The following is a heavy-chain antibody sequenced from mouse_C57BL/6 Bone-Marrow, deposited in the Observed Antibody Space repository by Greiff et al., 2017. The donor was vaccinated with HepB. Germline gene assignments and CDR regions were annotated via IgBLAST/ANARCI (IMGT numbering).Heavy chain of an antibody. D-gene: IGHD2-3*01. CDR3: AFHDSYLYYSAMDY. J-gene: IGHJ4*01. CDR2: IDPSDSYT. Sequence: QVQLQQPGAELVMPGASVKLSCKASGYNFTSYWMHWVKQRPGQGLEWIGEIDPSDSYTNYNQKFKGKSTLTVDKSSSTAYMQLSSLTSEDSAVYYCAFHDSYLYYSAMDYWGQGTSVTVSA. V-gene: IGHV1-69*01. CDR1: GYNFTSYW.